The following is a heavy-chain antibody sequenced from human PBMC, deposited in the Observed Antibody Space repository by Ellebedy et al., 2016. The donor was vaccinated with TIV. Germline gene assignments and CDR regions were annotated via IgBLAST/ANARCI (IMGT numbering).Heavy chain of an antibody. J-gene: IGHJ6*02. V-gene: IGHV3-74*01. CDR3: ARDRYDFWSGYFGAYYYYGMDV. Sequence: GESLKISCAASGIIFSSYWMHWVRQAPGKGLVWVSRINSDGSSTSYADSVKGRFTISRDNAKNTLYLQMNSLRAEDTAVDYFARDRYDFWSGYFGAYYYYGMDVWGQGTTVTVSS. D-gene: IGHD3-3*01. CDR2: INSDGSST. CDR1: GIIFSSYW.